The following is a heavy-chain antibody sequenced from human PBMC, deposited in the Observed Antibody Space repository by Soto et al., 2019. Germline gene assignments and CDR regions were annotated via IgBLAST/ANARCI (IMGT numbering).Heavy chain of an antibody. CDR3: AKHPTYYYDSSGYFGYFDY. CDR2: ISGSGGST. CDR1: GFTFSSYA. J-gene: IGHJ4*02. D-gene: IGHD3-22*01. V-gene: IGHV3-23*01. Sequence: GGSLRLSCAASGFTFSSYAMSWVRQAPGKGLEWVSAISGSGGSTYYADSVKGRFTISRDNSKNTLYLQMNSLRAEDTAVYYCAKHPTYYYDSSGYFGYFDYWGQGTLVTV.